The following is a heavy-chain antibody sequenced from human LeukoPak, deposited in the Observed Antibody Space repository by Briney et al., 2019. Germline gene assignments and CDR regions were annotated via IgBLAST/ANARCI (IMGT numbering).Heavy chain of an antibody. CDR3: ARDYYDSSGYRTSTFGMDV. J-gene: IGHJ6*02. CDR2: INPNSGGT. V-gene: IGHV1-2*02. Sequence: ASVKVSCKASGYTFTGYYMHWERQAPGQGLEWMGWINPNSGGTNYAQKFQGRVTMTRDTSISTAYMELSRLRSDDTAVYYCARDYYDSSGYRTSTFGMDVWGQGTTVTVSS. CDR1: GYTFTGYY. D-gene: IGHD3-22*01.